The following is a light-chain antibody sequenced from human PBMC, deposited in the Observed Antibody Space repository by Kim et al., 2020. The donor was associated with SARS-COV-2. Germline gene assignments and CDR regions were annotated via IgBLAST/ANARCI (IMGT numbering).Light chain of an antibody. V-gene: IGKV3-15*01. CDR3: QQYNNWPPGIT. CDR2: GAS. Sequence: PGERATLSCRASQNIRSNLAWYQQKPGQTPRLLIYGASTRATGIPARFSGSGSGTEFTLTISSLQSEDFAVYYCQQYNNWPPGITFGGGTKVEIK. J-gene: IGKJ4*01. CDR1: QNIRSN.